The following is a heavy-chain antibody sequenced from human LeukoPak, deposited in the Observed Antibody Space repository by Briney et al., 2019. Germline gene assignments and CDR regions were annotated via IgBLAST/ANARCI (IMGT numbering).Heavy chain of an antibody. Sequence: PGGSLRLSCAASGFTFSSYAMSWVRQAPGKGLEWGSAISGSGGSTYYADSVKGRFTISRDNSKNTLYLQMNSLRAEDTAVYYCASLQWLVPGLDYWGQGTLVTVSS. D-gene: IGHD6-19*01. V-gene: IGHV3-23*01. J-gene: IGHJ4*02. CDR3: ASLQWLVPGLDY. CDR1: GFTFSSYA. CDR2: ISGSGGST.